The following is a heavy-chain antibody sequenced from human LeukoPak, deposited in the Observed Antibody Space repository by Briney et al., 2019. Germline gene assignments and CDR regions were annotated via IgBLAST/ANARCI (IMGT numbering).Heavy chain of an antibody. CDR2: INHSGST. V-gene: IGHV4-34*01. J-gene: IGHJ5*02. CDR3: ARGAPYSSSWYRGLSNWFDP. D-gene: IGHD6-13*01. CDR1: GGSFSGYY. Sequence: SETLSLTCAVYGGSFSGYYWSRIRQPPGKGLEWIGEINHSGSTNYNPSLKSRVTISVDTSKNQFSLKLSSVTAADTAVYYCARGAPYSSSWYRGLSNWFDPWGQGTLVTVSS.